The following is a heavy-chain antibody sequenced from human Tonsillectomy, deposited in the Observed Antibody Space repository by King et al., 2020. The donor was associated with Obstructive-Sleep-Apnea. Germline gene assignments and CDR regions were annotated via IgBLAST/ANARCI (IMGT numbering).Heavy chain of an antibody. V-gene: IGHV4-31*03. D-gene: IGHD2-2*01. CDR3: ARAFQTAVAFDY. CDR1: GGSISSGGYY. Sequence: QLQESGPGLVKPSQTLSLTCSVSGGSISSGGYYWSWIRQHPGKGLEWIGYMDYRGSTYYDPSLKSRVTISVDTSKNQFSLKLSSVTAADTAVYYCARAFQTAVAFDYWGQGTLVTVSS. CDR2: MDYRGST. J-gene: IGHJ4*02.